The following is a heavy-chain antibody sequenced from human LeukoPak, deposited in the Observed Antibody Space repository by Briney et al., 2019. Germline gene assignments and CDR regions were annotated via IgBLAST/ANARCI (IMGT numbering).Heavy chain of an antibody. CDR1: GFTFSTYG. D-gene: IGHD2-15*01. V-gene: IGHV3-23*01. CDR2: IRGSGDTT. CDR3: ARDCSGGSCY. J-gene: IGHJ4*02. Sequence: PGGSLRLSCAASGFTFSTYGMAWVRQAPGKGLEWVSGIRGSGDTTYYADPVKGRFTISRDNSKNTLYLQMSSLRTEDTAVYYCARDCSGGSCYWGQGTLVTVSS.